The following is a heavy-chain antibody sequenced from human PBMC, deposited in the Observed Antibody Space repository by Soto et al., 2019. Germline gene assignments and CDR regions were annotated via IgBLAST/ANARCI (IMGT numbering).Heavy chain of an antibody. J-gene: IGHJ6*03. CDR1: GDSISSGDYY. CDR3: ARNNYDRYYYYMDV. D-gene: IGHD3-3*01. CDR2: IYKTGST. V-gene: IGHV4-61*08. Sequence: SETLSLTCTVSGDSISSGDYYWGWIRQHPGKGLEWIGYIYKTGSTNYNSSLKSRVTISVDTSKNQFSLTLSSVTAADTAVYYCARNNYDRYYYYMDVWGKGTTVTVSS.